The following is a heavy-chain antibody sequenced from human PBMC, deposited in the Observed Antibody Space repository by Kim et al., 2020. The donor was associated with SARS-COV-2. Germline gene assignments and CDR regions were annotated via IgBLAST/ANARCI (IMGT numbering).Heavy chain of an antibody. CDR2: IYPGDSDT. Sequence: GESLKISCKGSGYSFTSYWIGWVRQMPGKGLEWMGIIYPGDSDTRYSPSFQGQVTISADKSNSTAYLQWSSLKASDTAMYYCARAPYGSGSPGWFDPWGQGTLVTVSS. CDR3: ARAPYGSGSPGWFDP. J-gene: IGHJ5*02. CDR1: GYSFTSYW. V-gene: IGHV5-51*01. D-gene: IGHD3-10*01.